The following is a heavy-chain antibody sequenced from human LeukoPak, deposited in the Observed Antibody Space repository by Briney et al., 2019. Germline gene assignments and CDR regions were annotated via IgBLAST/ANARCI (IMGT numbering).Heavy chain of an antibody. J-gene: IGHJ4*02. CDR2: IYPGDSDT. CDR3: ARRSDFWSGTIYPPDY. Sequence: GESLQISCKGSGYSFTSYWIGWVRPMPGKGLEWMGIIYPGDSDTRYSPSFQGQVTISADKSISTAYLQWSSLKASDTAIYYCARRSDFWSGTIYPPDYWGQGTLVTVSS. V-gene: IGHV5-51*01. D-gene: IGHD3-3*01. CDR1: GYSFTSYW.